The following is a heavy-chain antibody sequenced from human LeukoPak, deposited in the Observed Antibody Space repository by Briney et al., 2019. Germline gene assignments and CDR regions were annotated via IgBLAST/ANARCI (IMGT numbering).Heavy chain of an antibody. V-gene: IGHV1-18*01. CDR1: GYTFTSYG. D-gene: IGHD3-22*01. CDR3: ASNLPYYYDSSGPITNAFDI. CDR2: ISAYNGNT. J-gene: IGHJ3*02. Sequence: ASVKVSCKASGYTFTSYGISWVRQAPGQGLEWMGWISAYNGNTNYAQKLQGRVTMTTDTSTSAAYMELRSLRSDDTDVYYCASNLPYYYDSSGPITNAFDIWGQGTMVTVSS.